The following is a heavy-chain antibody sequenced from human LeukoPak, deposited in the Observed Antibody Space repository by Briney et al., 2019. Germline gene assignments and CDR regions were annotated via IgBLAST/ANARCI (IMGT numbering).Heavy chain of an antibody. Sequence: GGFLRLSCAASGVTFSSYWMNWVRQAPGKGLEWVANVNQDGSDKYYVDSVKGRFTISRDNAKNSLYLQMNSLRAEDTAVYYCARGGSFVEYWGQGTLVSVSS. V-gene: IGHV3-7*01. CDR2: VNQDGSDK. D-gene: IGHD3-10*01. CDR3: ARGGSFVEY. J-gene: IGHJ4*02. CDR1: GVTFSSYW.